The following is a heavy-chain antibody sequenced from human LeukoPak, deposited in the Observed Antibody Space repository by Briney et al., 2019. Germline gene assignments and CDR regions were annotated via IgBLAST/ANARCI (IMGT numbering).Heavy chain of an antibody. J-gene: IGHJ6*03. CDR1: GFTFDDYA. D-gene: IGHD1-7*01. V-gene: IGHV3-43*02. CDR2: ISGDGGST. CDR3: AKDRRTYYYYYMDV. Sequence: VGSLRLSCAASGFTFDDYAMHWVRQAPGKGLEWVSLISGDGGSTYYADSVRGRFTISRDNSKNSLYLQLTSLRTEDTALYYCAKDRRTYYYYYMDVWGKGTTVTVSS.